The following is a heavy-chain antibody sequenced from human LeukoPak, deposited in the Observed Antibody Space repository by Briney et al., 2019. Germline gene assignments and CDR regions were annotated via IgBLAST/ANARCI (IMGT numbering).Heavy chain of an antibody. Sequence: GGSLRLSCAASGFTFSTYSMNWVRQAPGKGLEWVSSISSGSSYIYYADSVKGRCTISRDNAKNSLYLQMNSLRAEDTAVYYCARDYGDYVFDYWGQGTLVTVSS. D-gene: IGHD4-17*01. CDR2: ISSGSSYI. J-gene: IGHJ4*02. V-gene: IGHV3-21*04. CDR1: GFTFSTYS. CDR3: ARDYGDYVFDY.